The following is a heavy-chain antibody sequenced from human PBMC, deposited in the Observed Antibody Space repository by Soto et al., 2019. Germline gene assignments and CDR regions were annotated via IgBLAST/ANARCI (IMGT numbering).Heavy chain of an antibody. CDR3: ARDGGVYDYSPFDY. Sequence: QVQLVQSGAEVKKPGSSVKVSCKASGGTFSNYAISWVRQAPGQGLEWMGGIIPIFGTADYAQKFQGRVTITADESTSTAYMELSSLRSEDTAVYYCARDGGVYDYSPFDYWGQGTLVTASS. D-gene: IGHD4-4*01. CDR1: GGTFSNYA. V-gene: IGHV1-69*12. J-gene: IGHJ4*02. CDR2: IIPIFGTA.